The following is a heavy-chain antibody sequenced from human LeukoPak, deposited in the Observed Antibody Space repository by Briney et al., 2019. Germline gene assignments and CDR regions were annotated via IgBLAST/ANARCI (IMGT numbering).Heavy chain of an antibody. CDR1: GFTFSSYA. J-gene: IGHJ4*02. V-gene: IGHV3-23*01. D-gene: IGHD3-10*01. CDR2: INGSGGST. CDR3: AKYRGIPN. Sequence: GGSLRLSCAASGFTFSSYAMSWVRQAPGKGLEWVSDINGSGGSTYYADSVKGRFIISRDNSKNTLYLQMNSLRAEDTAIYYCAKYRGIPNWGQGTLVTVSS.